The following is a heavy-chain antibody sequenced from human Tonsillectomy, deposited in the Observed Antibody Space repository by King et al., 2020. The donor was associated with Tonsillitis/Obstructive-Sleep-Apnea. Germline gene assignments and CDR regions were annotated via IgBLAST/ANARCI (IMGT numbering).Heavy chain of an antibody. V-gene: IGHV3-9*01. Sequence: VQLVESGGGLVQPGRSLRLSCAASGFTFDDYAMHWVRQAPGKGLEWVSGISWNGGNIDYADSVKGRFTSSRDNAKNSLYLQMNSLRAEDTALYYCAKDIEPHLYYYMNVWGKGTTVTVSS. CDR3: AKDIEPHLYYYMNV. CDR2: ISWNGGNI. CDR1: GFTFDDYA. D-gene: IGHD1-14*01. J-gene: IGHJ6*03.